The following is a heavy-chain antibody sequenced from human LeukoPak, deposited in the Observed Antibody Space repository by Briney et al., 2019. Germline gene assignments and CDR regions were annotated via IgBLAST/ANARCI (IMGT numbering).Heavy chain of an antibody. Sequence: GASVKVSCKASGYTFTSYDINWVRQATGQGLEWMGWMNPNSGNTGYAQKFQGRVTMTRDTSTSTVYMELSSLRSEDTAVYYCARAPAYGGNSDGSWGQGTLVTVSS. D-gene: IGHD4-23*01. J-gene: IGHJ1*01. CDR3: ARAPAYGGNSDGS. CDR1: GYTFTSYD. CDR2: MNPNSGNT. V-gene: IGHV1-8*01.